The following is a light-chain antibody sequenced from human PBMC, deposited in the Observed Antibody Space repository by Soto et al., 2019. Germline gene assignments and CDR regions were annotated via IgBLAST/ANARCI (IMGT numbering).Light chain of an antibody. V-gene: IGLV1-40*01. J-gene: IGLJ1*01. Sequence: QSVLTQPPSVSAAPGQRVTISCTGSSSNIGAGYEAHWYQQVPGTAPKLLIYENNNRPSGVPDRFSGSKSGTSASLAITGLQAEDEAEYYCQSYASSLSGYVFGPGTKLTVL. CDR3: QSYASSLSGYV. CDR1: SSNIGAGYE. CDR2: ENN.